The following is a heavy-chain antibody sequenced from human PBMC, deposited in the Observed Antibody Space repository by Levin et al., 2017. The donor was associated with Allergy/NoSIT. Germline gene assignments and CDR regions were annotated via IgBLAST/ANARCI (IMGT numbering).Heavy chain of an antibody. CDR1: GYTLTELS. CDR2: FDPEDGET. J-gene: IGHJ3*02. V-gene: IGHV1-24*01. CDR3: ATAVTTISDAFDI. D-gene: IGHD4-17*01. Sequence: GESLKISCKVSGYTLTELSMHWVRQAPGKGLEWMGGFDPEDGETIYAQKFQGRVTMTEDTSTDTAYMELSSLRSEDTAVYYCATAVTTISDAFDIWGQGTMVTVSS.